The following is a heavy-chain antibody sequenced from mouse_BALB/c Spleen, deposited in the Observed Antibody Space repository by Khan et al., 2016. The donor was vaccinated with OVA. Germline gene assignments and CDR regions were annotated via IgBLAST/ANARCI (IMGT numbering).Heavy chain of an antibody. CDR2: INSNGGTS. Sequence: EVELVESGGGLVQPGGSLKLSCAASGFTFSGYGMSWVRQTPDKRLELVATINSNGGTSYYPDSVKGRFTISRDNAKNNMHLQMSSLKSEDTAMYFCARDYYRYDEGFCYSSVWGAGTTVTVSS. CDR1: GFTFSGYG. D-gene: IGHD2-14*01. J-gene: IGHJ1*01. CDR3: ARDYYRYDEGFCYSSV. V-gene: IGHV5-6-3*01.